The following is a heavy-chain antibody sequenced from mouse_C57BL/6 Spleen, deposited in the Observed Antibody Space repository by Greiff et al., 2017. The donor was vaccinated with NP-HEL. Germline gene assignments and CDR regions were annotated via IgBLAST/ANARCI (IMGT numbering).Heavy chain of an antibody. D-gene: IGHD1-1*01. CDR1: GYTFTGYW. CDR2: ILPGSGST. J-gene: IGHJ4*01. CDR3: ARFGYYGSSLYYYAMDY. Sequence: VQLQQSGAELMKPGASVKLSCKATGYTFTGYWIEWVKQRPGHGLEWIGEILPGSGSTNYNEKFKGKATFTADTSSNTAYMQLSRLTTEDSAIYYCARFGYYGSSLYYYAMDYWGQGTSVTVSS. V-gene: IGHV1-9*01.